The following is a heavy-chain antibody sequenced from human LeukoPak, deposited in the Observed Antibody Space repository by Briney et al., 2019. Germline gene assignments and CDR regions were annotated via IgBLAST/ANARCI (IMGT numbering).Heavy chain of an antibody. CDR2: MNPNSGNT. Sequence: ASVKVSCKASGYTFTSYDINWVRQATGQGLEWMGWMNPNSGNTGYAQKFQGRVTITRNTSISTAYMELSSLRSEDTAVYYCARVDYSNHLSGMDVWGQGTTVTVSS. CDR3: ARVDYSNHLSGMDV. CDR1: GYTFTSYD. J-gene: IGHJ6*02. V-gene: IGHV1-8*01. D-gene: IGHD4-11*01.